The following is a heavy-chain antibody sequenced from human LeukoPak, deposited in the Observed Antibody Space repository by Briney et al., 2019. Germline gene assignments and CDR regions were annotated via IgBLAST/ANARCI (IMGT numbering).Heavy chain of an antibody. CDR1: GYTFTDYY. CDR3: ATGSMGYCSSTSCPSDY. J-gene: IGHJ4*02. Sequence: ASVKVSCKASGYTFTDYYMRWVQQAPGKGLEWMGRVDPEDGETIYAEKFQGRATITADTSTDTAYMELSSLRSEDTAVYYCATGSMGYCSSTSCPSDYWGQGTLVTASS. CDR2: VDPEDGET. V-gene: IGHV1-69-2*01. D-gene: IGHD2-2*01.